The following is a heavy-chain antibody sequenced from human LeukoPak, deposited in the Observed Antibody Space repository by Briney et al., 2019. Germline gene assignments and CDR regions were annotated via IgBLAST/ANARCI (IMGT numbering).Heavy chain of an antibody. D-gene: IGHD3-22*01. Sequence: SETLSLTCTVSGGSISSYYWSWIRQPPGKGLEWIGYIYHSGSTYYNPSLKSRVTISVDRSKNQFSLKLSSVTAADTAVYYCARATAYYYDSSGYEGFDYWGQGTLVTVSS. CDR3: ARATAYYYDSSGYEGFDY. J-gene: IGHJ4*02. CDR2: IYHSGST. CDR1: GGSISSYY. V-gene: IGHV4-59*12.